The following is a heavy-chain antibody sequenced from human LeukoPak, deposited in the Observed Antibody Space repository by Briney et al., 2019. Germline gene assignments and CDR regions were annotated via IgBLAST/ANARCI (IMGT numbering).Heavy chain of an antibody. Sequence: GGSLRLSCAVYGITFSRYSMNWVRQAPGKGLELVSYISSSSSTTYYADSVKGRFTISRDNARNLVYLQMNSLRAEDTAVYYCARDRVGDIVVVPAAIPLDYWGQGTLVTVSS. CDR1: GITFSRYS. CDR2: ISSSSSTT. D-gene: IGHD2-2*02. V-gene: IGHV3-48*04. CDR3: ARDRVGDIVVVPAAIPLDY. J-gene: IGHJ4*02.